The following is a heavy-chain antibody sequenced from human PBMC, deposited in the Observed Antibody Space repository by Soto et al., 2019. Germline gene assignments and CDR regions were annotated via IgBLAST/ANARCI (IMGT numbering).Heavy chain of an antibody. V-gene: IGHV3-48*02. CDR2: ISSSSSTI. CDR3: ARESRFLEWLSLNWFDP. D-gene: IGHD3-3*01. J-gene: IGHJ5*02. Sequence: EVQLVESGGGLVQPGGSLRLSCAASGFTFSSYSMTWVRQAPGKGLEWVSYISSSSSTIYYADSVKGRFTISRDNAKNSLYLQMNSLRDEDTAVYYCARESRFLEWLSLNWFDPWGQGTLVTVSS. CDR1: GFTFSSYS.